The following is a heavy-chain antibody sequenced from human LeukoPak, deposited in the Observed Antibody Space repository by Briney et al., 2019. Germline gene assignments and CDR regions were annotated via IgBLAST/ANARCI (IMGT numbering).Heavy chain of an antibody. V-gene: IGHV3-23*01. CDR2: ISGNGGST. CDR3: TKSVAGRLDY. J-gene: IGHJ4*02. CDR1: GLSFSSYA. D-gene: IGHD2-15*01. Sequence: GGSLTLSCAASGLSFSSYAMSWVRQAPGKGLEWVTVISGNGGSTDYADAVKGRFTSSRDNSKTTLFLQMNTLRAEDTAVYYCTKSVAGRLDYWGQGTLVTVSS.